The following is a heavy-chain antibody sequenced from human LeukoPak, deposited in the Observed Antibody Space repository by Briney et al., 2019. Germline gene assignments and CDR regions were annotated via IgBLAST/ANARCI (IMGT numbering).Heavy chain of an antibody. CDR1: GFTYSNYG. Sequence: PGGSLRLSCAASGFTYSNYGMHWVRQAPGKGLEWVAEIWSDGTEKYYADAVKGRFTISRDDSRKTVYLQMNRLRGEDTAVYYCARDAQRGFDYSNSLQYWGQGTLVTVSS. V-gene: IGHV3-33*08. CDR3: ARDAQRGFDYSNSLQY. CDR2: IWSDGTEK. D-gene: IGHD4-11*01. J-gene: IGHJ4*02.